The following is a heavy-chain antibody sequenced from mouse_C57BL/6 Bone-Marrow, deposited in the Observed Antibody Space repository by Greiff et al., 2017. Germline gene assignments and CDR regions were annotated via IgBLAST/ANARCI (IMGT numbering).Heavy chain of an antibody. J-gene: IGHJ3*01. V-gene: IGHV1-69*01. Sequence: VQLQQPGAELVMPGASVKLSCKASGYTFTSYWMHWVKQRPGPGLEWIGEIDPSDSYPNYNQKFKGKSTLTVDKSSSTAYMQLSSLTSEDSAVYYCARGRLRRPFAYWGQGTLVTVSA. CDR1: GYTFTSYW. D-gene: IGHD2-4*01. CDR3: ARGRLRRPFAY. CDR2: IDPSDSYP.